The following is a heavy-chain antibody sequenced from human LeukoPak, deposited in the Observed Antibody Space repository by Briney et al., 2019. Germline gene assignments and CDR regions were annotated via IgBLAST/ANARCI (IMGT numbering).Heavy chain of an antibody. CDR2: IYPGDSDT. J-gene: IGHJ4*02. CDR1: GSSFTSYW. D-gene: IGHD3-9*01. V-gene: IGHV5-51*01. CDR3: ARHDILTGPKANGFDY. Sequence: GESLKISCKGSGSSFTSYWIGWVRQMPGKGLEWMGIIYPGDSDTRYSPSFQGQVTISADKSISTAYLQWSSLKASDTAMYYCARHDILTGPKANGFDYWGQGTLVTVSS.